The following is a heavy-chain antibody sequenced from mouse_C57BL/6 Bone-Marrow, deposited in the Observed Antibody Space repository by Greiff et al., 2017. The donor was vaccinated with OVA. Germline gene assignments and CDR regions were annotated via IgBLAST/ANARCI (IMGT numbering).Heavy chain of an antibody. V-gene: IGHV3-6*01. CDR2: ISYDGSN. CDR3: ARDRTGTWFAY. Sequence: VQLQQSGPGLVKPSQSLSLTCSVTGYSITSGYYWNWIRQFPGNKLEWMGYISYDGSNNYNPSLKNRISITRDTSKNQFFLKLNSVTTEDTATYYCARDRTGTWFAYWGQGTLVTVSA. CDR1: GYSITSGYY. D-gene: IGHD4-1*01. J-gene: IGHJ3*01.